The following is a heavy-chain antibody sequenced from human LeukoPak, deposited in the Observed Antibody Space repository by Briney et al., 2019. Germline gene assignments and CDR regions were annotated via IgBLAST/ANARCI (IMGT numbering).Heavy chain of an antibody. CDR1: GFTFSSYA. Sequence: GGSLRLSCAASGFTFSSYAMSWVRQAPGKGLEWVSAISGSGGSTYYADSVKGRFTISRGNSKNTLYLQMNSLRAEDTVVYYCATFSYYYGSGLPTGAFDIWGQGTMVTVSS. CDR2: ISGSGGST. V-gene: IGHV3-23*01. D-gene: IGHD3-10*01. CDR3: ATFSYYYGSGLPTGAFDI. J-gene: IGHJ3*02.